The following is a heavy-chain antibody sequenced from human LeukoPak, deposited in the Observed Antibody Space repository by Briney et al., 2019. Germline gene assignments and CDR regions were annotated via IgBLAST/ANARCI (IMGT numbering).Heavy chain of an antibody. CDR2: IYHSGST. Sequence: SETLSLTCTVSGYSISSGYYWGWIRQPPGKGLEWIGSIYHSGSTYYNPSLKSRVTISVDTSKNQFSLKLSSVTAADTAVYYCARQLFLVRGVIDAFDIWGQGTMVTVSS. CDR3: ARQLFLVRGVIDAFDI. V-gene: IGHV4-38-2*02. CDR1: GYSISSGYY. J-gene: IGHJ3*02. D-gene: IGHD3-10*01.